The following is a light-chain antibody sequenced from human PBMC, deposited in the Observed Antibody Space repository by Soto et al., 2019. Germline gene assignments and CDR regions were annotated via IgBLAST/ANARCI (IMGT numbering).Light chain of an antibody. Sequence: EIVMTQSPAALSVSPGERATLSCRAGQGVTTNFAWYQQKSGQSPRLLIYDVSIRATGVPARFSGTGSETDFTLTISGLQSEDSAVYFCQQYNSWPFSFGQGTRLEIK. V-gene: IGKV3-15*01. CDR3: QQYNSWPFS. CDR1: QGVTTN. J-gene: IGKJ5*01. CDR2: DVS.